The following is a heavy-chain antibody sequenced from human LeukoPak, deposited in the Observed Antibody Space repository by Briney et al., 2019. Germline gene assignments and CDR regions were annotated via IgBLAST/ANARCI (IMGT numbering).Heavy chain of an antibody. CDR2: IYHSGST. J-gene: IGHJ4*02. CDR3: ARLPPRYGFPDY. V-gene: IGHV4-38-2*01. CDR1: GYSISSGYY. Sequence: SETLSLTCAVSGYSISSGYYWGWIRQPPGKGLEWIGSIYHSGSTYYNPSLKSRVTISVDTSKNQFSLKLSSVTAADTAVYYCARLPPRYGFPDYWGQGTLVTVSS. D-gene: IGHD5-18*01.